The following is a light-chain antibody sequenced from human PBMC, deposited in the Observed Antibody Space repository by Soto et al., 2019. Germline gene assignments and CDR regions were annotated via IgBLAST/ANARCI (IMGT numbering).Light chain of an antibody. CDR2: DAS. V-gene: IGKV1-39*01. CDR3: QQSYSTPWT. CDR1: QDISNY. Sequence: DIQMTHSPSSLSASVGDRVTITCQASQDISNYLNWYQQKPGKAPKLLIYDASNLETGVPSRFSGSGSETDFTLTISSLQPEDVATYYCQQSYSTPWTFGQGTKVDIK. J-gene: IGKJ1*01.